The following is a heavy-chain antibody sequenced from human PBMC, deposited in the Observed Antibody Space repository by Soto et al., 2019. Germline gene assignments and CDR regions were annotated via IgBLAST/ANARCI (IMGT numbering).Heavy chain of an antibody. V-gene: IGHV1-69*13. J-gene: IGHJ5*02. CDR1: GGTFSSYA. CDR3: AREANYYDSSGYHNWFDP. CDR2: IIPIFGTA. D-gene: IGHD3-22*01. Sequence: SLKVSCKASGGTFSSYAISWVRQAPGQGLEWMGGIIPIFGTANYAQKFQGRVTITADESTSTAYMELSSLRSEDTAVYYCAREANYYDSSGYHNWFDPWGQGXPGHRIL.